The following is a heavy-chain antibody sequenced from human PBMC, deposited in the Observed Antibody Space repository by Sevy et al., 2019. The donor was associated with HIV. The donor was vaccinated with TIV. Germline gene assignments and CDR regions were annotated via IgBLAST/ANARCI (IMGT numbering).Heavy chain of an antibody. V-gene: IGHV3-11*06. J-gene: IGHJ4*02. CDR3: ARSLKDWTPSAGH. Sequence: GGSLRLSCTASGFTFSDYYMSWIRQAPGKGLECVSFISSTTGYTNYADSVKGRFTISSDNAKNSLYLQMNNLRAEDTAVYYCARSLKDWTPSAGHWGQGTLVTVSS. CDR1: GFTFSDYY. D-gene: IGHD1-1*01. CDR2: ISSTTGYT.